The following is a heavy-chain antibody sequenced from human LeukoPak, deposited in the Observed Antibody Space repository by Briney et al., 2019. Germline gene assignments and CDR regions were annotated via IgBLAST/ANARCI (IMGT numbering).Heavy chain of an antibody. CDR3: ARDVGASAPDAFDI. V-gene: IGHV3-21*01. CDR1: GFTFSTYN. Sequence: PGGSLILSCAASGFTFSTYNMNWVRQAPGKGLEWVSSISSSSNYIYYADSVKGRFTISRDNAKNSLYLQMNSLRVEDTDVYYCARDVGASAPDAFDIWGQGTMVTVSS. CDR2: ISSSSNYI. D-gene: IGHD1-26*01. J-gene: IGHJ3*02.